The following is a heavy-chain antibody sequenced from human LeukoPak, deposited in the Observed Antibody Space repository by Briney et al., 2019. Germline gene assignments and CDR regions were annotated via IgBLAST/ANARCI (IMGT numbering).Heavy chain of an antibody. CDR2: ISPYSGTT. CDR3: ARGSLGELSFY. Sequence: ASVKVSCKASGYTFTGYYMHWVRQAPGQGLEWMGWISPYSGTTNYAQNFQGRVTMTSDTSISTAYLELSRLRSDDAAVYYCARGSLGELSFYWGQGTLVTVSS. CDR1: GYTFTGYY. D-gene: IGHD3-16*02. J-gene: IGHJ4*02. V-gene: IGHV1-2*02.